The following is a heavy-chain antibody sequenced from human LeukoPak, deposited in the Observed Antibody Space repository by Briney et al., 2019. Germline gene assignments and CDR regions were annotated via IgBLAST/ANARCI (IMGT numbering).Heavy chain of an antibody. D-gene: IGHD5-12*01. CDR1: GGSISSGGYS. CDR2: IYHSGST. V-gene: IGHV4-30-2*01. Sequence: RASETLSLTCAVSGGSISSGGYSWSWIRQPPGKGLEWIGYIYHSGSTYYNPSLKSRVTISVDRSKNQFTLKLSSVTAADTAVYYCARFDSGYDYSYFDYWGQGTLVTVSS. CDR3: ARFDSGYDYSYFDY. J-gene: IGHJ4*02.